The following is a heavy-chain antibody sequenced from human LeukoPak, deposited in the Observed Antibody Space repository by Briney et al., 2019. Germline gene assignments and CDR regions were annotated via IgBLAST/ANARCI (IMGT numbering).Heavy chain of an antibody. CDR2: IYTSGST. Sequence: PSETLSLTCAVYGGSFSGYYWSWIRQPAGKGLEWIGRIYTSGSTSYNPSLKSRVTMSEDTSKTQFSLKLTSVTAADTAVYYCARVTGMRYFDSWGPGTLVTVSS. V-gene: IGHV4-59*10. J-gene: IGHJ4*02. CDR1: GGSFSGYY. CDR3: ARVTGMRYFDS. D-gene: IGHD2-21*02.